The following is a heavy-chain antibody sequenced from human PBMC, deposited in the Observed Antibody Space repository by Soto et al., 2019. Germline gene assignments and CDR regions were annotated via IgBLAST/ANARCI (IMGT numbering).Heavy chain of an antibody. J-gene: IGHJ4*02. V-gene: IGHV3-23*01. CDR2: ISGSGGAT. Sequence: DVQLLESGGGLVQPGKSLRLSCGASGFTFSSHAMTWVRQAPGKGLEWASSISGSGGATYYADSVKGPFTISRDNSKNTLYLQMDSLRAEDTAVYFCARTYSGRFDSWGQGTLVTVSS. CDR1: GFTFSSHA. CDR3: ARTYSGRFDS. D-gene: IGHD2-15*01.